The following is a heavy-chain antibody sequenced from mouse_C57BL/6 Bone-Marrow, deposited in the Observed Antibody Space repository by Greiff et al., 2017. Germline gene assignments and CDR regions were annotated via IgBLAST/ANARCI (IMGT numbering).Heavy chain of an antibody. CDR3: ARRVYDYDAMDY. V-gene: IGHV5-17*01. D-gene: IGHD1-1*01. CDR2: ISSGSSTI. Sequence: EVKLQESGGGLVKPGGSLKLSCAASGFTFSDYGMHWVRQAPEKGLEWVAYISSGSSTIYYAATVKGRFTISRDNAKNTLFLQMTSLRSEDTAMYYCARRVYDYDAMDYWGQGTSVTVSS. CDR1: GFTFSDYG. J-gene: IGHJ4*01.